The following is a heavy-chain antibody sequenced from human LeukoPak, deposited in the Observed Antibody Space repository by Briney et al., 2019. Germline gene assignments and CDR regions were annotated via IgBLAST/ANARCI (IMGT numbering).Heavy chain of an antibody. CDR3: ARGSHDYSTRWWFDP. CDR2: TYYSGST. Sequence: SETLSLTCTVSGGSISSYYWSWIRQPPGKGLEWIGYTYYSGSTNYNPSLKSRVTISVDTSKNQFSLKLSSVTAADTAVYYCARGSHDYSTRWWFDPWGQGTLVTVSS. J-gene: IGHJ5*02. CDR1: GGSISSYY. V-gene: IGHV4-59*08. D-gene: IGHD4-11*01.